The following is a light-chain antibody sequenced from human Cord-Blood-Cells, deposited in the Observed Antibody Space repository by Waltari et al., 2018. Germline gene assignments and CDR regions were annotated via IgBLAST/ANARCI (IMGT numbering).Light chain of an antibody. V-gene: IGKV3-11*01. CDR3: QQRSNWPLT. CDR1: RSVSSY. J-gene: IGKJ4*01. CDR2: DAS. Sequence: EIVLTQSPATLSLSPGERATLSCRASRSVSSYLAWYQQKPGQAPRLLIYDASSRATSIPARFSGSGSGTDFTLTISSLEPEDFAVYYCQQRSNWPLTFGGGTKVEIK.